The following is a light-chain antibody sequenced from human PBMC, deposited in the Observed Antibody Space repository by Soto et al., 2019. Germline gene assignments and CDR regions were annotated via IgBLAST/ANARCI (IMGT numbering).Light chain of an antibody. V-gene: IGLV2-11*01. CDR3: CSYAGSFTWV. Sequence: QSVLTQPRSVSGSPGQSVTISCTGTNSDVGAYNYVSWYQQHPGKAPKLIIYDVGQRPSGVPDRFSGSKSGNTASLTISGLQAEDEADYYCCSYAGSFTWVFGGGNKLTVL. J-gene: IGLJ3*02. CDR2: DVG. CDR1: NSDVGAYNY.